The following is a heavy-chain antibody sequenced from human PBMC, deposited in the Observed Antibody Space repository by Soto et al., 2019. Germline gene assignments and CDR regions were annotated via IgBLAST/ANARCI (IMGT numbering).Heavy chain of an antibody. J-gene: IGHJ4*02. CDR2: ISAYNGNT. CDR1: GYTFTSYG. Sequence: ASVKVSCKSSGYTFTSYGISWVRQAPGQGLEWMGWISAYNGNTNYAQKLQGRVTMTTDTSTSTAYMELRSLRSDDTAVYYCARDVRGTIFGVVTRPDYFDYWGQGTLVTVSS. D-gene: IGHD3-3*01. CDR3: ARDVRGTIFGVVTRPDYFDY. V-gene: IGHV1-18*01.